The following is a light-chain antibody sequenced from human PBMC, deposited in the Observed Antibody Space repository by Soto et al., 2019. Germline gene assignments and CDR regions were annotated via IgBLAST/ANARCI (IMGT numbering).Light chain of an antibody. Sequence: DIVMTQSPDSLAVSLGERATINCKSSQSVLYSSNNKNYLVWYQQKPGQPPKLLIYWASTRESGVPDRFSGSGSGTDFTLTISSPQAEDVAVYYCQQYYSSWTFGQGTKVEIK. CDR3: QQYYSSWT. V-gene: IGKV4-1*01. CDR1: QSVLYSSNNKNY. J-gene: IGKJ1*01. CDR2: WAS.